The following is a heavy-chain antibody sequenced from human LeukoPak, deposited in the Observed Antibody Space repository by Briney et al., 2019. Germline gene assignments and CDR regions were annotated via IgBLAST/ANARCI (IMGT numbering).Heavy chain of an antibody. CDR3: ARERGSSGYYVDY. CDR1: GGSTSSGGYS. CDR2: IYHSGST. D-gene: IGHD3-22*01. J-gene: IGHJ4*02. Sequence: SQTLSLTCAVSGGSTSSGGYSWGWIRQPPGKGLEWIGYIYHSGSTYYNPSLKSRVTISVDRSKNQFSLKLSSVTAADTAVYYCARERGSSGYYVDYWGQGTLVTVSS. V-gene: IGHV4-30-2*01.